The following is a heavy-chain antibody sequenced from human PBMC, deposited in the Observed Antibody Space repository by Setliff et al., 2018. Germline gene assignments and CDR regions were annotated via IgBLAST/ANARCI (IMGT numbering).Heavy chain of an antibody. CDR2: IFYSGDT. D-gene: IGHD3-10*01. V-gene: IGHV4-59*02. J-gene: IGHJ4*02. Sequence: SETLSLTCTVSGGSVRSHYWSWIRHSPGKGLEWIGFIFYSGDTKANPSLTSRVTMSVDTSKNQFSLQLSSVTAADTAVYYCARDRTYYGSGTYTRWFDYWGQGTLVTVSS. CDR3: ARDRTYYGSGTYTRWFDY. CDR1: GGSVRSHY.